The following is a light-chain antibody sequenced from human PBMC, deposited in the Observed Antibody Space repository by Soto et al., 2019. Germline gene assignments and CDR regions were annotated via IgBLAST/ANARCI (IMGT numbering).Light chain of an antibody. V-gene: IGLV3-21*04. CDR2: YDT. CDR1: SIGGKS. Sequence: SYELTQSPSVSVAPGETATITCGGNSIGGKSVHWYQQKPGQAPVLVIYYDTDRPSGIPERFSGSNFGNTATLTISRVEADDEADYYCQVWDNSSDHYVFGTGTKLTVL. J-gene: IGLJ1*01. CDR3: QVWDNSSDHYV.